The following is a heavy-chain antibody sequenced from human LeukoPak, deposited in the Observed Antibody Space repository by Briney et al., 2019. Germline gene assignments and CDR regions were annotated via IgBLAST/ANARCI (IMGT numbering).Heavy chain of an antibody. CDR1: GYIFTNYW. CDR2: IYPRDSDT. CDR3: ARRQYSGYDFDF. J-gene: IGHJ4*02. V-gene: IGHV5-51*01. D-gene: IGHD5-12*01. Sequence: GESLKISCKASGYIFTNYWIGWVRQMPGKGLEWMGIIYPRDSDTRYSPSFQGQVTVSADKSISTAYLQWNTLEASDTAMYYCARRQYSGYDFDFWGQGTLVTVSS.